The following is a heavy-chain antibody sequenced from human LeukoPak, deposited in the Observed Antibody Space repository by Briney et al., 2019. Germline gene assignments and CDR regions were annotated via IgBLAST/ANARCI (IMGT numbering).Heavy chain of an antibody. CDR1: GFTFSSYW. Sequence: GGSLRLSCAASGFTFSSYWTHWVRQAPGKGLVWVSRINSDGSSTSYADSVKGRFTISRDNAKNTLYLQMNSLRAEDTAVYYCARGSGYSVLDHWGQGTLVTVSS. J-gene: IGHJ4*02. CDR3: ARGSGYSVLDH. CDR2: INSDGSST. V-gene: IGHV3-74*01. D-gene: IGHD5-18*01.